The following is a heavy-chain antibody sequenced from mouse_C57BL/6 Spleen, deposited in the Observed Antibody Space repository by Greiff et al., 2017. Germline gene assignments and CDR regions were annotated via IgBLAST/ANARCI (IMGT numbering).Heavy chain of an antibody. Sequence: QVQLQQSGPELVKPGASVKISCKASGYAFSSSWMNWVKQRPGKGLEWIGRIYPGDGDTNYNGKFKGKATLTADKSSSTAYMQLSSLTSEDSAVXFCVVLPLCAYWGAGTLVTVSA. CDR2: IYPGDGDT. V-gene: IGHV1-82*01. CDR1: GYAFSSSW. J-gene: IGHJ3*01. CDR3: VVLPLCAY. D-gene: IGHD5-5*01.